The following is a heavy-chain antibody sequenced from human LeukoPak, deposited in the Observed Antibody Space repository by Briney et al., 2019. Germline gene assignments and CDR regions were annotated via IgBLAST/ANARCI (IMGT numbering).Heavy chain of an antibody. CDR1: GYSFTSYW. CDR2: IYPGDSDT. CDR3: ARGRDGYNHYFDY. D-gene: IGHD5-24*01. V-gene: IGHV5-51*01. Sequence: GESLKISCKGSGYSFTSYWIDWVRQMPGKGMEWMGIIYPGDSDTRYSPSFQGQVTISADKSISTAYLQWSSLKASDTAMYYCARGRDGYNHYFDYWGQGTLVTVSS. J-gene: IGHJ4*02.